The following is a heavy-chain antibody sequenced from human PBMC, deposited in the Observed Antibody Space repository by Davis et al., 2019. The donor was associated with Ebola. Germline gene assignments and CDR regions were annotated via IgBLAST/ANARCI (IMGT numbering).Heavy chain of an antibody. J-gene: IGHJ2*01. D-gene: IGHD6-6*01. Sequence: GSLRLSCSVSGGSISSGTYYWGWVRQPPGKGLEWIGSIYYNGRPYYNSSLESLVTISLDTSKNQFFLKLRSVTAADTAVYLCARLSGLFSSSSGALYFDRWGRGTLVSVSS. CDR2: IYYNGRP. CDR1: GGSISSGTYY. CDR3: ARLSGLFSSSSGALYFDR. V-gene: IGHV4-39*07.